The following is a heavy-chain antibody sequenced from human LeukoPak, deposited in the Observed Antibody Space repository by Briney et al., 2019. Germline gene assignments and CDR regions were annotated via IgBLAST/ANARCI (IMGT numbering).Heavy chain of an antibody. V-gene: IGHV3-53*01. Sequence: PGGSLRLSCAASGFTVSSNYMSWVRQAPGKGLEWISVIYSGGSTYYADSVKGRFTISRDNSKNTLYLQTNSLRAEDTAVYYCARDRLGYYDFWSGSTDYWYFDLWGRGTLVTVSS. J-gene: IGHJ2*01. CDR2: IYSGGST. CDR1: GFTVSSNY. CDR3: ARDRLGYYDFWSGSTDYWYFDL. D-gene: IGHD3-3*01.